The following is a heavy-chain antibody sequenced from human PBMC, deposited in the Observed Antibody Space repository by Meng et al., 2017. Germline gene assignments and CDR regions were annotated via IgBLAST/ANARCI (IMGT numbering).Heavy chain of an antibody. CDR2: IVYSGST. CDR1: GGSVGSGNYY. Sequence: QVQPPESGPGLVRPSATLSLTCTGSGGSVGSGNYYWSWIRQPPGKGLEWIGYIVYSGSTTYNPSLKTRVTISVDTSKNQFSLKLTSVTAADTAVYFCARDVGGDYETLFDYWGQGTLVTVSS. J-gene: IGHJ4*02. V-gene: IGHV4-61*01. CDR3: ARDVGGDYETLFDY. D-gene: IGHD4-17*01.